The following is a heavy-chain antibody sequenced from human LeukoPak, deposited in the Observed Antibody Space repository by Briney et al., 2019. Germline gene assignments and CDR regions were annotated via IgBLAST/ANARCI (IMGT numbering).Heavy chain of an antibody. CDR2: IYSGGST. Sequence: GGSLRLSCAASGFTVSSNYMSWVRQAPGKGLEWVSVIYSGGSTYYADSVKGRFTISRDNSKNTLYLQMNSLRAEDTAVYYCARVGRDRSGYYPDYWGQGTLVTVSS. J-gene: IGHJ4*02. CDR1: GFTVSSNY. D-gene: IGHD3-22*01. V-gene: IGHV3-53*01. CDR3: ARVGRDRSGYYPDY.